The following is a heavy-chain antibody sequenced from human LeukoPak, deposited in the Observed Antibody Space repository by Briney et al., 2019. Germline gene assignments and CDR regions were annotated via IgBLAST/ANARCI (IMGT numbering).Heavy chain of an antibody. CDR1: GYIFSDYY. Sequence: ASVKVSCKASGYIFSDYYMHWVRQAPGQGLEWMGWIKPNSGGTNYAQKFQGRVHMTRDTSISTAYMELSRLRSDDTALYYCARVVYYFYAMDVWGQGTTVTVSS. D-gene: IGHD2-8*01. CDR3: ARVVYYFYAMDV. J-gene: IGHJ6*02. CDR2: IKPNSGGT. V-gene: IGHV1-2*02.